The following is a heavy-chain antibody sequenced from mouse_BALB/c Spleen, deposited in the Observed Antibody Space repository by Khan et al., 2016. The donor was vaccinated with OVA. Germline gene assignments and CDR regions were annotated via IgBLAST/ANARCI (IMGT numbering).Heavy chain of an antibody. CDR2: IWGGGGT. V-gene: IGHV2-6-4*01. CDR1: GFSLSRYN. CDR3: ARAYYRYDGYYAMDY. D-gene: IGHD2-14*01. Sequence: QVQLKESGPGLVAPSQSLSITCTVSGFSLSRYNIHWVRQPPGKGLEWLGMIWGGGGTDYNSTLKSRLSISKDNSKSQVFLQMNSLQTDDSAMCYSARAYYRYDGYYAMDYWGQGTTVTVSS. J-gene: IGHJ4*01.